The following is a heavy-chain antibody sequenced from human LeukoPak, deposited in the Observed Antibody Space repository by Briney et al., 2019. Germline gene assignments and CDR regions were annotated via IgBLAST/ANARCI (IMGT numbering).Heavy chain of an antibody. V-gene: IGHV3-23*01. CDR1: GFTFSSYA. CDR3: AKRIAAAGGYYFDY. D-gene: IGHD6-13*01. J-gene: IGHJ4*02. Sequence: GGSLRLSCAASGFTFSSYAMSWVRQAPGKGLEWVSAISGSGGSTYYADSVKGRFTISRDNSKSTLYLQMNSLRAEDTAVYYCAKRIAAAGGYYFDYWGQGTLVTVSS. CDR2: ISGSGGST.